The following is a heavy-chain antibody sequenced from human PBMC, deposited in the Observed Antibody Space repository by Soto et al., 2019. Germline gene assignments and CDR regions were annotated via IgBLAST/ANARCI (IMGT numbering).Heavy chain of an antibody. J-gene: IGHJ3*02. V-gene: IGHV3-49*04. D-gene: IGHD1-1*01. CDR3: TRVTGTTVAFDI. Sequence: GGSLRLSFTASGFTFGDYAMSWVRQAPGKGLEWVGFIRSKAYGGTTEYAASVKGRFTISRDDSKSIAYLQMNSLKTEDTAVYYCTRVTGTTVAFDIWGQGTMVTVSS. CDR2: IRSKAYGGTT. CDR1: GFTFGDYA.